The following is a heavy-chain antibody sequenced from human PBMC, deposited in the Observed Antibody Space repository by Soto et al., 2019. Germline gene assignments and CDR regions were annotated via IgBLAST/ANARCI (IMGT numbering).Heavy chain of an antibody. J-gene: IGHJ4*02. CDR2: ISYDGSNK. Sequence: GGSLRLSCVASGFTFSNYAMNWVRQAPGKGLEWVAVISYDGSNKYYTDSVKGRITISRDNSRNTLYLQMNNLRAEDTAMYYCARDLGNNYGSFAYWGQGTLVTVSS. V-gene: IGHV3-30-3*01. D-gene: IGHD4-17*01. CDR3: ARDLGNNYGSFAY. CDR1: GFTFSNYA.